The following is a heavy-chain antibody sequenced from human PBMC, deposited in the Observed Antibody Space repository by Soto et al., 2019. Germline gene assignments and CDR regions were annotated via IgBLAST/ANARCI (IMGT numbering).Heavy chain of an antibody. J-gene: IGHJ6*03. CDR1: GGSISSGSYY. Sequence: QVQLQESGPGLVNPSQTLSLTCTVSGGSISSGSYYWTWVRQHPGKGLQWIGYIFFSGSTYYNPSLKGRVIMSVDTSKNQFSLKLSSVTAADTAVYYCARTYCSGASCYLGHYYYMDVWGVGTTVTVSS. D-gene: IGHD2-2*01. CDR2: IFFSGST. CDR3: ARTYCSGASCYLGHYYYMDV. V-gene: IGHV4-31*03.